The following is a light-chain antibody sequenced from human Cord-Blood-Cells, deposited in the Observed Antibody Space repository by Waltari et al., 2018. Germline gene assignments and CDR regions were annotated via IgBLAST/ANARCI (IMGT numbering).Light chain of an antibody. CDR1: VLAKKY. CDR3: YSAADNNVV. V-gene: IGLV3-27*01. CDR2: KDS. Sequence: SYELTQPSSVSVSQGQTARLTCSGDVLAKKYARWFQQKPGQAPVLVIYKDSERPSGIPERFSGSSSGTTVTLTISGAQVDDEADYYCYSAADNNVVFGGGTKLTVL. J-gene: IGLJ2*01.